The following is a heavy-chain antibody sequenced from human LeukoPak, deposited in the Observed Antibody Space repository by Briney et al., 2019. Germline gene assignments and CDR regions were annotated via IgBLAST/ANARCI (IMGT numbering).Heavy chain of an antibody. D-gene: IGHD5-24*01. J-gene: IGHJ4*02. CDR2: IYSGGST. CDR1: GFTVSNNY. V-gene: IGHV3-53*01. Sequence: GGSLRLSCVVSGFTVSNNYMSWVRQAPRKGLEWVSLIYSGGSTYYADSVKGRFTISRDNSKNTVYLQMNSLRPEDTAMYYCARRDDHNGRDYRGQGTLVTVSS. CDR3: ARRDDHNGRDY.